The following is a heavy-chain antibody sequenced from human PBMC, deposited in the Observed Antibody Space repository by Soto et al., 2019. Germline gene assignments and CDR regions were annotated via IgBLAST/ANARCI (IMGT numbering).Heavy chain of an antibody. D-gene: IGHD3-3*01. Sequence: EVQLVESGGGLVKPGGSLRLSCAASGFTFSSYSMNWVRQAPGKGLEWVSSISSSSSYIYYADSVKGRFTISRDNAKNSLYLQMNSLRAEDTAVYYCARDHDSHYYYGMDVWGQGTTVTVPS. CDR2: ISSSSSYI. J-gene: IGHJ6*02. V-gene: IGHV3-21*01. CDR3: ARDHDSHYYYGMDV. CDR1: GFTFSSYS.